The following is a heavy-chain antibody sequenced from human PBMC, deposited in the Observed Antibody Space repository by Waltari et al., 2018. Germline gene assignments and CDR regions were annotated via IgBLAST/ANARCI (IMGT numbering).Heavy chain of an antibody. J-gene: IGHJ4*02. CDR3: ARGVGATTEFDY. CDR1: GGSIRSSSYY. CDR2: IYYSGST. V-gene: IGHV4-39*01. Sequence: QLQLQESGPGLVKPSETLSLTCTVSGGSIRSSSYYWGWIRQPPGKGLEWIGSIYYSGSTYYNPSLKSRVTISVDTSKNQFSLKLSSVTAADTAVYYCARGVGATTEFDYWGQGTLVTVSS. D-gene: IGHD1-26*01.